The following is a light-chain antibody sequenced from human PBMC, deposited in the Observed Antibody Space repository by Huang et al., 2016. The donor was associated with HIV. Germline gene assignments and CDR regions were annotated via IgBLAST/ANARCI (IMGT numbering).Light chain of an antibody. J-gene: IGKJ1*01. Sequence: DIQLTQSPFAMSASVGDRVSITCRASQDISNYLAWFQQKPGGAPKRLIYAASSLQSGVPSRFSGSRSGTKFTLTISNLQSEDFATYYCLQHHGYPRTFGQGTNV. CDR1: QDISNY. V-gene: IGKV1-17*03. CDR2: AAS. CDR3: LQHHGYPRT.